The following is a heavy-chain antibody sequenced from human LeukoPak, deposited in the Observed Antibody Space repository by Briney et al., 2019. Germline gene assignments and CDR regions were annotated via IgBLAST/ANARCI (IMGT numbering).Heavy chain of an antibody. CDR2: IQYDGNNK. Sequence: PGGSLRLSCAASGFTFSSYGMHWVRQAPGKGLEGVTFIQYDGNNKYYADSVKGRFTIFRDNSKNTLYLQMNSLRPEDTAVYYCAKGPTSYYYYYMDVWGKGTTVTVSS. CDR1: GFTFSSYG. V-gene: IGHV3-30*02. J-gene: IGHJ6*03. D-gene: IGHD2-2*01. CDR3: AKGPTSYYYYYMDV.